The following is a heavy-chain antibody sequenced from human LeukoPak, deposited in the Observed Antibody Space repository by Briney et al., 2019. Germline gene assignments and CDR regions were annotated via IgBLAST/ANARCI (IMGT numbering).Heavy chain of an antibody. V-gene: IGHV3-30*02. Sequence: GGSLRLSCAASGFAFSSYGMHWVRQAPGKGLEWVAFIRYDGTNRYYSDSVKGRFTISRDNSKNTLYLQMNSLRAEDTAVYYCAKSYSGSYDFDYWGRGTLVTVSS. CDR2: IRYDGTNR. CDR3: AKSYSGSYDFDY. J-gene: IGHJ4*02. CDR1: GFAFSSYG. D-gene: IGHD1-26*01.